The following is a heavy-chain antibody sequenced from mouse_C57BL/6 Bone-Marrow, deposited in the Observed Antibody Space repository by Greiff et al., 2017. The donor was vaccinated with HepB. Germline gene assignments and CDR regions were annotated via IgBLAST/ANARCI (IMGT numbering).Heavy chain of an antibody. CDR3: TMGGPIYYGYDGFAD. CDR1: GYTFTDYE. CDR2: IDPETGGT. J-gene: IGHJ3*01. D-gene: IGHD2-2*01. Sequence: QVQLQQSGAELVRPGASVTLSCKASGYTFTDYEMHWVKQTPVHGLEWIGAIDPETGGTAYNQKFKGKAILTADKSSSTAYMELRSLTSEDSAVYYCTMGGPIYYGYDGFADWGQGTLVTVSA. V-gene: IGHV1-15*01.